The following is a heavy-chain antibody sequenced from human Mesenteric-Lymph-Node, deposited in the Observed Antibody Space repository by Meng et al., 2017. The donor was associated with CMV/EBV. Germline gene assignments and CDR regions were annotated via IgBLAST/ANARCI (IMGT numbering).Heavy chain of an antibody. J-gene: IGHJ4*02. CDR1: AGSITTINHH. CDR3: ARHYYSGWFDADY. V-gene: IGHV4-39*01. Sequence: VSAGSITTINHHWRCLRQPPGKGLEWIGSVHQTGSTYYNPSLRGRVTISLDTSRKQFSLKINSATAADTAVYYCARHYYSGWFDADYWGQGVLVTVSS. D-gene: IGHD5-12*01. CDR2: VHQTGST.